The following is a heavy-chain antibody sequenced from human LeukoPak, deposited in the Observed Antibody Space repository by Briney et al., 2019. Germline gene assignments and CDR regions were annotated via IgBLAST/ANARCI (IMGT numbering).Heavy chain of an antibody. D-gene: IGHD2-2*01. CDR3: AKEPREYCSSTSCPNWFDS. J-gene: IGHJ5*01. V-gene: IGHV3-23*01. CDR1: GFTFNNYA. CDR2: ISASGGTT. Sequence: GGSLRLSCAASGFTFNNYAMSWVRQAPGKGLEWVSAISASGGTTYYADSVKGQFTISRDNSENTLFLQMNSLRAEDTAVYYCAKEPREYCSSTSCPNWFDSWGQGALVTVSS.